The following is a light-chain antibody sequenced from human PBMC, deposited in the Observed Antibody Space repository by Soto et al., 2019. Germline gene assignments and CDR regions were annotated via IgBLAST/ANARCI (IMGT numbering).Light chain of an antibody. V-gene: IGKV1-5*03. CDR2: GAS. CDR3: QQNYSTVKT. CDR1: QNVHSW. Sequence: DILMTQSPSTLSASLGERVTISCRASQNVHSWLAWYQQKPGKAPKLLIYGASSRAKGIPARFGGSGSGTEFTLTISSLQPDDFATYYCQQNYSTVKTFGQGTKVDIK. J-gene: IGKJ1*01.